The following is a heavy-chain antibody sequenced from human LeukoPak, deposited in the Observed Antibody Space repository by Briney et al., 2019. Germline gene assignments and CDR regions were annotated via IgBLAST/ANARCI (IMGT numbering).Heavy chain of an antibody. Sequence: ASVKVSCKASGYTFTGYYMHWVRQAPGQGLEWMGWINPNSGGTNYAQKFQGRVTMTRDTSISTAYMELSRLRSDDTAVYYCARAPDIVVVPADFDIWGQGTMVTVSS. CDR1: GYTFTGYY. CDR2: INPNSGGT. V-gene: IGHV1-2*02. D-gene: IGHD2-2*01. J-gene: IGHJ3*02. CDR3: ARAPDIVVVPADFDI.